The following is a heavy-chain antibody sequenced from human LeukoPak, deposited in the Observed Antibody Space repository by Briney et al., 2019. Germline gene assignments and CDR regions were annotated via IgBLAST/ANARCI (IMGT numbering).Heavy chain of an antibody. Sequence: PSETLSLTCTVSGGSISRYYWSWIRQPPGNRLEWIGYIHYSGSTNYNPSLKSRVTMSLDTSDNQFSLKLSSVTAADTAVYYCATGYSYGQRFDYWGQGTLVTVSS. D-gene: IGHD5-18*01. CDR3: ATGYSYGQRFDY. V-gene: IGHV4-59*01. J-gene: IGHJ4*02. CDR2: IHYSGST. CDR1: GGSISRYY.